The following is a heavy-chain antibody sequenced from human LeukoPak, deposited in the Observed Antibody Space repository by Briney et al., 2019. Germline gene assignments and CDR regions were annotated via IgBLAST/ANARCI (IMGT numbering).Heavy chain of an antibody. Sequence: PSETLSLTCTVSGGSISSGSYYWSWIRQPAGKGLEWIGRIYTSGSTNYNPSLKSRVTISVDTSKNQFSLNLSSVTAADTAVYYCARYNWNDGSYAFDFWGQGTMVTVSS. V-gene: IGHV4-61*02. CDR3: ARYNWNDGSYAFDF. CDR2: IYTSGST. D-gene: IGHD1-1*01. J-gene: IGHJ3*01. CDR1: GGSISSGSYY.